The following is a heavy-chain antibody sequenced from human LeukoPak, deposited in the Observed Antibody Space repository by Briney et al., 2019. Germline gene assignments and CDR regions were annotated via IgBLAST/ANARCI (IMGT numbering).Heavy chain of an antibody. J-gene: IGHJ5*01. Sequence: PGGSLRLSCAASGFTYSDYGMHWVRQAPGRGLEWVAFILNDGTWEYHPDSVKGRLTISRDNSRNTLYLQMNSVRLEDTAIYYCVKGGSISHNWFDSWGQGTLVTVSS. CDR2: ILNDGTWE. CDR1: GFTYSDYG. CDR3: VKGGSISHNWFDS. V-gene: IGHV3-30*02. D-gene: IGHD3-16*01.